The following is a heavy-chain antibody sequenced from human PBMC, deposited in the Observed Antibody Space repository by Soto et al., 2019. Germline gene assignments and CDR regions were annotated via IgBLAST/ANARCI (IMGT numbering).Heavy chain of an antibody. CDR1: GASIRSYF. J-gene: IGHJ5*02. V-gene: IGHV4-59*12. Sequence: QVLLQESGPRLVKPSETLSLSCTISGASIRSYFWSWLRQPPGKGLEWIGQIYYSGSTNYNSSLRRRATITIDLAKSQFSLQLTSVTAADTAVYYCATYDFDGGSNRFDHWGQGSLVTVSS. D-gene: IGHD3-3*01. CDR2: IYYSGST. CDR3: ATYDFDGGSNRFDH.